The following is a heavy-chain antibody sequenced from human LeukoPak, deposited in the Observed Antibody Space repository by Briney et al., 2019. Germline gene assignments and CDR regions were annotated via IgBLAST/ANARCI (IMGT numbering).Heavy chain of an antibody. CDR2: INPSSGGT. V-gene: IGHV1-2*04. CDR1: GYTFTGYY. D-gene: IGHD6-13*01. CDR3: ARDGGAAAGTRKLDAFDI. J-gene: IGHJ3*02. Sequence: ASVKVSCTASGYTFTGYYMHWVRQAPGQGLEWMGWINPSSGGTNYAQKFQGWVTMTRDTSISTAYMELSRLRSDDTAVYYCARDGGAAAGTRKLDAFDIWGQGTMVTVSS.